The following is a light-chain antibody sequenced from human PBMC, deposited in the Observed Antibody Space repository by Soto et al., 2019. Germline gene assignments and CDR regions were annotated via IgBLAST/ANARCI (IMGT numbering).Light chain of an antibody. CDR1: QSVSNNY. V-gene: IGKV3-20*01. Sequence: EIVLTQSPGTLSLSPGERATLSCRASQSVSNNYLAWYQQKPGQAPRLLIYDASNRATGIPARFSGSGSGTDFTLTIRSLEPEDFAVYCCQQYSIWRTFGQGTKVDIK. J-gene: IGKJ1*01. CDR2: DAS. CDR3: QQYSIWRT.